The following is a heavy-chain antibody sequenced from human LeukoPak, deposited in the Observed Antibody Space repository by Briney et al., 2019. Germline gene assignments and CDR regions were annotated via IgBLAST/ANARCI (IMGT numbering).Heavy chain of an antibody. V-gene: IGHV1-2*02. D-gene: IGHD6-13*01. J-gene: IGHJ4*02. Sequence: ASVKVSCKASGYTFTGYYMHWVRQAPGQGLEWMGWINPNSGGTNYAQKFQGRVTMTRDTSISTAYMELSRLRSDDTAVYYCAKDHVGTWSDGDYWGQGTLVTVSS. CDR3: AKDHVGTWSDGDY. CDR1: GYTFTGYY. CDR2: INPNSGGT.